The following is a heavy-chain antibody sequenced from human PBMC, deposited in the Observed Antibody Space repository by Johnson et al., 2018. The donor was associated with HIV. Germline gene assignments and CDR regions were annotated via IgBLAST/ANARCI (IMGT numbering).Heavy chain of an antibody. D-gene: IGHD1-26*01. V-gene: IGHV3-74*02. Sequence: VQLVESGGGLVQPGGSLRLSCAASGFTFSSYWMHWVRQAPGKGLVWVSRINSDGSSTSYADSVKGRFTISRDNSKNTLYLQMNSLRAEDTAVYYCARVEHSSGSYLAAFDIWGQGTMVTVSS. CDR2: INSDGSST. CDR3: ARVEHSSGSYLAAFDI. CDR1: GFTFSSYW. J-gene: IGHJ3*02.